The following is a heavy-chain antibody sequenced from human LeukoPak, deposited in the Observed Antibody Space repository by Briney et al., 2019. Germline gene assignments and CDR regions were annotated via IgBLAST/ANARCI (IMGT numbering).Heavy chain of an antibody. D-gene: IGHD3-22*01. CDR3: AREYYYDSSGYYRYYGMDV. CDR2: IRFDGTNK. CDR1: GFTFSNYG. J-gene: IGHJ6*02. Sequence: PGGSLRLSCAASGFTFSNYGMHWVRQAPGKGLEWVAFIRFDGTNKYYADSVKGRFTISRDNSKNTLYLQMNSLRAEDTAVYYCAREYYYDSSGYYRYYGMDVWGQGTTVTVSS. V-gene: IGHV3-30*02.